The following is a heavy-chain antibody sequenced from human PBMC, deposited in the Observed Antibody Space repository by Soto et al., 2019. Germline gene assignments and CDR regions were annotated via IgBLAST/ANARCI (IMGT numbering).Heavy chain of an antibody. V-gene: IGHV1-24*01. CDR2: FDPEDGET. CDR1: GYTLTELS. D-gene: IGHD5-18*01. J-gene: IGHJ6*03. Sequence: GASVKVSCKVSGYTLTELSMHWVRQAPGKGLEWMGGFDPEDGETIYAQKFQGRVTMTEDTSTDTTYMELSSLRSEDTAVYYCATGGPHTVIFMKCYPHYSILVRGKGTTVTVSS. CDR3: ATGGPHTVIFMKCYPHYSILV.